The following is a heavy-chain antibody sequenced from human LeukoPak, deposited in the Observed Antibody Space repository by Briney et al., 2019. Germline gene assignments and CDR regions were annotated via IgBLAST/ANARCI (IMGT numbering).Heavy chain of an antibody. V-gene: IGHV1-8*01. Sequence: GASVKVSCKASGYTFTSYDINGVRQATGQGREWMGWMNPNSGNTGYAQKFQGRVTMTRNTSISTAYMELSSLRSEDTAVYYCARGGAYCGGDCYPYSDYWGQGTLVTVSS. J-gene: IGHJ4*02. CDR3: ARGGAYCGGDCYPYSDY. D-gene: IGHD2-21*02. CDR1: GYTFTSYD. CDR2: MNPNSGNT.